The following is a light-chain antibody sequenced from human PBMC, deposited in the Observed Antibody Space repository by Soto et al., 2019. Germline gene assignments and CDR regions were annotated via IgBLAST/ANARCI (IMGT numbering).Light chain of an antibody. CDR2: QDT. CDR1: KLGERF. V-gene: IGLV3-1*01. Sequence: SYELTQPPSVSVSPGQTASISCSGDKLGERFACWYQQKPGQSPVMVIYQDTKRPSGIPERFSGSNSGNTATLTISGTQPLDEADYYCQAWDSSTGVVFGGGTKVTVL. J-gene: IGLJ2*01. CDR3: QAWDSSTGVV.